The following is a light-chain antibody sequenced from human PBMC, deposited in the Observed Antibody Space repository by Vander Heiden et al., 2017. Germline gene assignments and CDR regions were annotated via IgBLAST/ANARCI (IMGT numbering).Light chain of an antibody. Sequence: EIVLTQSPVILPSPPGERATLPCRASQSVSSYLAWYQQKPGQAPRLLIYDASNRATGIPARFSGSGSGTDFTLTISSLEPEDFAVYYCQQRSNWPPTWTFGQGTKVESK. J-gene: IGKJ1*01. CDR1: QSVSSY. V-gene: IGKV3-11*01. CDR3: QQRSNWPPTWT. CDR2: DAS.